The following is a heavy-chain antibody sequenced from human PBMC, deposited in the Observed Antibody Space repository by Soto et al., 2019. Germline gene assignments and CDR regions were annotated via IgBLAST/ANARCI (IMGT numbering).Heavy chain of an antibody. CDR2: VYNSGIT. J-gene: IGHJ4*02. V-gene: IGHV4-39*01. Sequence: SETLSLTCTVSGGSISSNSYYWAWIRQPQGKGLEWIGSVYNSGITYYNPSLKSRVTISVDTSKNQFSLKLSSVTAADTAVYCCARQGGAVAGTFDYWGQGTLVTVSS. CDR3: ARQGGAVAGTFDY. CDR1: GGSISSNSYY. D-gene: IGHD6-19*01.